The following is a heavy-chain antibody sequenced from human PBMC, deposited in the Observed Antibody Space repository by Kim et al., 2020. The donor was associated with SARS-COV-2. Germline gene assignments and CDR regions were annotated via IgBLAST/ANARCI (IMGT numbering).Heavy chain of an antibody. Sequence: GGSLRLSCAASGFSFSDYPMHWVRQAPGKGLDWVAVISYNAKNIQYADSVKGRVTISRDNSKNTVYLQMNSLRVEDTAMYYCARDDWG. CDR1: GFSFSDYP. CDR2: ISYNAKNI. CDR3: ARDD. J-gene: IGHJ6*01. V-gene: IGHV3-30*04.